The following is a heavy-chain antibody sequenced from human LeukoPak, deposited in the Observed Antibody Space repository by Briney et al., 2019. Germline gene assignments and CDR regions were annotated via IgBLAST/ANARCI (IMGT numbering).Heavy chain of an antibody. CDR1: NGTISFYS. D-gene: IGHD5-12*01. Sequence: SETLSLTCTVSNGTISFYSWNWIRQPPGKGPEWIGYVYHTGSTNYNPSLKSRVTISVDTSKNQFSLRLSSVTAADTAVYYCARDVGSGYDYWFDPWGQGTLVTVSS. J-gene: IGHJ5*02. CDR3: ARDVGSGYDYWFDP. CDR2: VYHTGST. V-gene: IGHV4-59*01.